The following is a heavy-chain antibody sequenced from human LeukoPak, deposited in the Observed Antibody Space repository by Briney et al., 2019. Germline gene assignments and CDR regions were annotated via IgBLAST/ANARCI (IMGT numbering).Heavy chain of an antibody. Sequence: GSLRLSCAASGFSLSSHEMNWVRQAPGKGLEWVSQINSATTIYNADSVKGRFTISRDNAKNSVYLQMNSLRAEDTAVYYCARSTAGLDVWGQGTTVTVSS. V-gene: IGHV3-48*03. CDR2: INSATTI. J-gene: IGHJ6*02. CDR1: GFSLSSHE. CDR3: ARSTAGLDV.